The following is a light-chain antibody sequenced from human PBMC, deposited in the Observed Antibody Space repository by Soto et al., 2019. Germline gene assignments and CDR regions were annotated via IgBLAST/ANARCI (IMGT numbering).Light chain of an antibody. CDR3: QAWVSSTRVV. Sequence: SYELTQPPSVSVSPGQTASITCSGDKLGEKYACWYQQKPGQSPVLVIYQDSKRPSRIPERFSGSNSGNTATLTISGTQAMDEADYYCQAWVSSTRVVFGGGTKVTVL. CDR2: QDS. V-gene: IGLV3-1*01. CDR1: KLGEKY. J-gene: IGLJ2*01.